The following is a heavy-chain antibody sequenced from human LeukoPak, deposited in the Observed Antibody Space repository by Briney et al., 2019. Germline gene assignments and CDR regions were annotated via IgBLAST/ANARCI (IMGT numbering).Heavy chain of an antibody. J-gene: IGHJ6*02. CDR3: ARSLDYGDYSGGMDV. V-gene: IGHV4-59*08. D-gene: IGHD4-17*01. CDR1: GGSISSYY. CDR2: IYYSGST. Sequence: SETLSLTCTVSGGSISSYYWSWIRQPPGKGLEWIGYIYYSGSTNYNPSLKSRVTISVDTSKNQFSLKLSSVTAADTAVYYCARSLDYGDYSGGMDVWGQGTTVTVSS.